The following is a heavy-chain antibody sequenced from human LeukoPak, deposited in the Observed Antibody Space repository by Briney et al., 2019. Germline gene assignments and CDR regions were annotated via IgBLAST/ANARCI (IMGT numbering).Heavy chain of an antibody. CDR1: GFTFRSYG. D-gene: IGHD3-10*01. Sequence: PGGSLRLSCAAPGFTFRSYGMHWVRQAPGKGLEWVAVIWYDGSNKYYADSVKGRFTISRDNSKNTLNLQMNSLRAEDTAVYYCATAGEGFDLWGEGTMVTVSS. CDR3: ATAGEGFDL. J-gene: IGHJ3*01. CDR2: IWYDGSNK. V-gene: IGHV3-33*01.